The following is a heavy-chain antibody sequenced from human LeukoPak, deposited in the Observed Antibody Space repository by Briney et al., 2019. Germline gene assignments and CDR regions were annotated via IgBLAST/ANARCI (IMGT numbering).Heavy chain of an antibody. CDR1: GGSISSYY. Sequence: SETLSLTCTVSGGSISSYYWSWIRQPPGKGLEWIGYIYYSGSTNYNPSLKSRVTISVDTSKNQFSLKLSSVTAADTAVYYCASGYSSGWHTFDYWGQGTLVTVSS. CDR3: ASGYSSGWHTFDY. D-gene: IGHD6-19*01. J-gene: IGHJ4*02. V-gene: IGHV4-59*12. CDR2: IYYSGST.